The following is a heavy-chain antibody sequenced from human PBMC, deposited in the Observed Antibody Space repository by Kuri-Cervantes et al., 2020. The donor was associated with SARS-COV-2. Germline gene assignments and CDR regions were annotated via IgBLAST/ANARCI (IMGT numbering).Heavy chain of an antibody. CDR3: AKGEDIVSLPGHFDL. Sequence: GGSLRLSCAASGFTFSSYAMSWVRQAPEKGLQWVASISTSGGSLYPADSVKGRFSISRDESNNVLYLQMDRLRGEDTAIYYCAKGEDIVSLPGHFDLWGQGTVVTVSS. J-gene: IGHJ4*02. V-gene: IGHV3-23*01. D-gene: IGHD2-15*01. CDR2: ISTSGGSL. CDR1: GFTFSSYA.